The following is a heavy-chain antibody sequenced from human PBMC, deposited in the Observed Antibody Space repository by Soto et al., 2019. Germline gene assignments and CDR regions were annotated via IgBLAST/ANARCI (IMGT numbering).Heavy chain of an antibody. CDR2: IYWDDDK. J-gene: IGHJ4*02. Sequence: QITLKESGPTLVKPTQTLTLTCTFSGFSLSTSGVGVGWIRQPPGKALEWLALIYWDDDKRYSPSLKSRLTIXKXXSKNQVVLTMNNMDPVDTATYYCAPLRLGELSFYHWGRGTLVTVSS. CDR3: APLRLGELSFYH. D-gene: IGHD3-16*02. V-gene: IGHV2-5*02. CDR1: GFSLSTSGVG.